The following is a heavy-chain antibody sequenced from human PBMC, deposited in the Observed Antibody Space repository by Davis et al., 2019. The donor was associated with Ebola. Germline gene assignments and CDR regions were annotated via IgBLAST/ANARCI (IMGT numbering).Heavy chain of an antibody. J-gene: IGHJ3*02. CDR1: GFTFDDYA. V-gene: IGHV3-9*01. D-gene: IGHD4-23*01. Sequence: SLKISCAASGFTFDDYAMHWVRQAPGKGLEWVSGISWNSGSIGYADSVKGRFTISRDNSKNTLYLQMNSLRAEDTAVYYCAKPYDYGGDGAFDIWGQGTMVTVSS. CDR2: ISWNSGSI. CDR3: AKPYDYGGDGAFDI.